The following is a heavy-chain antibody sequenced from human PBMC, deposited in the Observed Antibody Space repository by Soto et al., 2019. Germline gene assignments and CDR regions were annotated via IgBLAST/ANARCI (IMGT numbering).Heavy chain of an antibody. V-gene: IGHV3-7*01. J-gene: IGHJ3*02. CDR2: IKQDGSEK. D-gene: IGHD6-13*01. CDR3: ARFRLGSSWSHAFDI. CDR1: GFTFSSYW. Sequence: EVQLVESGGGLVQPGGSLRLSCAASGFTFSSYWMSWVRQAPGKGLEWVANIKQDGSEKCYVDSVKGRFTISRDNAKNSLYLQMNSLRAEDTAVYYCARFRLGSSWSHAFDIWGQGTMVTVSS.